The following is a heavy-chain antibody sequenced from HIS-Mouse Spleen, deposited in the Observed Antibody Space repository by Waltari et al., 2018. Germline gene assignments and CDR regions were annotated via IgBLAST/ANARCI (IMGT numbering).Heavy chain of an antibody. J-gene: IGHJ4*02. CDR3: AKVKFGESLVDY. CDR2: ISGSGGST. V-gene: IGHV3-23*01. Sequence: EVQLLVSGGGLVQPGGSLRLSCAASGFTFSSYAISWVRQAPGKGLEWVSAISGSGGSTYYADSVKGRFTISRDNSKNTLYLQMNSLRAEDTAVYYCAKVKFGESLVDYWGQGTLVTVSS. D-gene: IGHD3-10*01. CDR1: GFTFSSYA.